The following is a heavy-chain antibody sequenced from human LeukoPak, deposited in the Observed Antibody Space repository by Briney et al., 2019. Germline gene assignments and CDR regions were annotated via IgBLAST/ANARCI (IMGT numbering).Heavy chain of an antibody. Sequence: GGSLRLSCAASGFTFSSYAMSWVRQAPGKGLEWVSAISGSGGSTYYADSVKGRFTISRDNSKNTLYLQMNSLRAEDTAVYYRAKDSDYSSSSFDYWGQGTLVTVSS. J-gene: IGHJ4*02. CDR1: GFTFSSYA. D-gene: IGHD6-6*01. CDR3: AKDSDYSSSSFDY. V-gene: IGHV3-23*01. CDR2: ISGSGGST.